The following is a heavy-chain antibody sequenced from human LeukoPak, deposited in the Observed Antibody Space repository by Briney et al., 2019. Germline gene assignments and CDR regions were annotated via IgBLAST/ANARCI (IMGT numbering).Heavy chain of an antibody. CDR1: GFTFSSYE. CDR2: ISSSGRTM. CDR3: ARSLVVGATYPYH. J-gene: IGHJ5*02. D-gene: IGHD1-26*01. Sequence: GGSLRLSCAASGFTFSSYEMNWVRQAPGRGLEWVSYISSSGRTMYYADSVKGRFTISRDNAKNSLYLQLNSLRAEDTAVYYCARSLVVGATYPYHWGQGTLVTVSS. V-gene: IGHV3-48*03.